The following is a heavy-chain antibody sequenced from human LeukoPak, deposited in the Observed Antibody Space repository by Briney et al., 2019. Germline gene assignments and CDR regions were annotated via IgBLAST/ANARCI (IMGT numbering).Heavy chain of an antibody. Sequence: GGSLGLSCAASGFTFSDHHMDWVRQAPGKGLEWIGRSKNKDYAYSTVYAASVKGRFTFSRDDPKSSLYLQMNSLTTEDTAVYYCTRIFYYGTRGYYPDFWGQGTLVTVSS. CDR2: SKNKDYAYST. D-gene: IGHD3-22*01. CDR3: TRIFYYGTRGYYPDF. CDR1: GFTFSDHH. V-gene: IGHV3-72*01. J-gene: IGHJ4*02.